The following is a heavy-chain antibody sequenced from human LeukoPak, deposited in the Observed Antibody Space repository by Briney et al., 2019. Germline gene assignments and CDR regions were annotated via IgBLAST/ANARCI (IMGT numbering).Heavy chain of an antibody. D-gene: IGHD3-10*01. V-gene: IGHV3-21*01. CDR1: GFPFSSDA. Sequence: GGSLRLSCAGSGFPFSSDAMNWVRQAPGKGLEWVSSISSSSSYIYYADSVKGRFTISRDNAKNSLYLQMNSLRAEDTAVYYCARDRGSREYDYWGQGTLVTVSS. J-gene: IGHJ4*02. CDR3: ARDRGSREYDY. CDR2: ISSSSSYI.